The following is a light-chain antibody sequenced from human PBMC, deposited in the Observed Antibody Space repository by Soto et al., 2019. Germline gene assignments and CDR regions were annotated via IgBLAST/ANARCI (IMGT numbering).Light chain of an antibody. CDR1: SSDVGGYNY. J-gene: IGLJ2*01. CDR2: DVS. Sequence: QSALTQPASVSGSPGQSITISCTGTSSDVGGYNYVSWYQQHPGKAPKLMIYDVSNRPSGVSNRFSGSKSANTASLTISGVQEEDDADYYCCSYTGSSTYVVFGGGTQLTVL. V-gene: IGLV2-14*01. CDR3: CSYTGSSTYVV.